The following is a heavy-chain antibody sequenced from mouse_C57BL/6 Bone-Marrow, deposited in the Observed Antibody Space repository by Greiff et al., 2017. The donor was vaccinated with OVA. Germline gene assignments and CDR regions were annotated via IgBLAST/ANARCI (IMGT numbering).Heavy chain of an antibody. D-gene: IGHD1-1*01. CDR2: IYPGSGST. Sequence: VKLQQPGAELVKPGASVKMSCKASGYTFTSYWITWVKQRPGQGLEWIGDIYPGSGSTNYNEKFKSKATLTVDTSSSTAYMQLSSLTSEDSAVYYCASPIYYYGSSYAMDYWGQGTSVTVSS. V-gene: IGHV1-55*01. CDR1: GYTFTSYW. CDR3: ASPIYYYGSSYAMDY. J-gene: IGHJ4*01.